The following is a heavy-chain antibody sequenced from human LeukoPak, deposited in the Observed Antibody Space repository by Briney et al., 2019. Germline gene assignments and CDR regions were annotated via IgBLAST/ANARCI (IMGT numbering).Heavy chain of an antibody. J-gene: IGHJ5*02. V-gene: IGHV4-59*01. D-gene: IGHD3-10*01. CDR3: ARGPPRRITMVRGVTDT. CDR1: DDSITIYY. Sequence: KPSETLSLTCSVSDDSITIYYWTWIRQPPGKGLEWIGYIDHTGTTNYNPSLNSRVTISRDTSKNHFSLQLSSVTAADTAVYYCARGPPRRITMVRGVTDTWGQGTLVTVSS. CDR2: IDHTGTT.